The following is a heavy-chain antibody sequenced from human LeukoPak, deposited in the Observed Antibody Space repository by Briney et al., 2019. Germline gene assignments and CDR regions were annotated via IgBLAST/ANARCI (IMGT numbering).Heavy chain of an antibody. CDR1: GGSISSYY. J-gene: IGHJ5*02. CDR2: IYYSGST. D-gene: IGHD6-19*01. CDR3: ARGGSRYSSGWSANWFDP. Sequence: SETLSLTCTVSGGSISSYYWSWIRQPPGKGLEWIGYIYYSGSTNYNPSLKSRVTISVDTSKNQLSLKLSSVTAADTAVYYCARGGSRYSSGWSANWFDPWGQGTLVTVSS. V-gene: IGHV4-59*01.